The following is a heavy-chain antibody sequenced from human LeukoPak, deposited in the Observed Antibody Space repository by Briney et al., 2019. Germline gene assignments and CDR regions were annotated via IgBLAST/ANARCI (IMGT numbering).Heavy chain of an antibody. CDR1: GGTFSSYA. V-gene: IGHV1-69*13. Sequence: EASVKVSCKASGGTFSSYAISWVRQAPGQGLEWMGGIIPIFGTANYAQKFQGRVTITADESTSTAYMELSSLRSEDTAVYYCARRGLVAGIYDLVYGFDIWGQGAMVTVSS. CDR3: ARRGLVAGIYDLVYGFDI. CDR2: IIPIFGTA. J-gene: IGHJ3*02. D-gene: IGHD3/OR15-3a*01.